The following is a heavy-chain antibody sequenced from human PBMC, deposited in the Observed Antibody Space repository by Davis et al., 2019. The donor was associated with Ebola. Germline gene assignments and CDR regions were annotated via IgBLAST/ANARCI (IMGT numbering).Heavy chain of an antibody. CDR3: GRLPMGPVAGTTIDY. J-gene: IGHJ4*02. CDR2: IYPGDSNT. Sequence: GESLKISCKGSGYSFTNYWIGWVRQMPGKGLEWMGIIYPGDSNTRYSPSFQGQVIIPADRSISTTYLQWSSLQASDTAMYCCGRLPMGPVAGTTIDYWGQGTLVTVSS. V-gene: IGHV5-51*01. D-gene: IGHD6-19*01. CDR1: GYSFTNYW.